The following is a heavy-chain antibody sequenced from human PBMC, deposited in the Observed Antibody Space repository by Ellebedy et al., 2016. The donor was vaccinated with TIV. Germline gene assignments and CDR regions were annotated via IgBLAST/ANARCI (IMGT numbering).Heavy chain of an antibody. CDR3: ARDPQTGMVFHYYMDV. Sequence: GGSLRLSXAASGFTVSSNGMNWVRQAPGKGLEWVSYISRSSGTIYYADSVKGRFTISRDNAKNSLYLQMNSLRDEDTAVYYCARDPQTGMVFHYYMDVWGKGTTVTVSS. D-gene: IGHD1-1*01. CDR2: ISRSSGTI. V-gene: IGHV3-48*02. CDR1: GFTVSSNG. J-gene: IGHJ6*03.